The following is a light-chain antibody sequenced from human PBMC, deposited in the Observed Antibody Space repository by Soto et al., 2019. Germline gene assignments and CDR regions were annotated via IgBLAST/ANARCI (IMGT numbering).Light chain of an antibody. CDR1: SSDVGGYNH. CDR2: DVS. V-gene: IGLV2-14*03. Sequence: QSALTQPASVSGSPGQSITIACTGTSSDVGGYNHVSWYQVHPGKAPRLVIYDVSIRPPAVSDRFSGSTSSNTASLTISGLQAEDEADYYCSSYTATRTVVFGGGTKLTVL. J-gene: IGLJ3*02. CDR3: SSYTATRTVV.